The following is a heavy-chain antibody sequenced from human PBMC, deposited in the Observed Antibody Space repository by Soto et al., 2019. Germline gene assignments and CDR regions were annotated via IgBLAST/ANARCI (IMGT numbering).Heavy chain of an antibody. Sequence: ETLSLTCTVSGVSISSSYWSWIRQSPGTGLEWIGYIYYTGTTNYNPSLKRRVTISLDTAKNQFSLNVNSLTTADTAVYFCARGGNRYSNTAPGVGGFDFWGPGTLVTVSS. V-gene: IGHV4-59*01. CDR1: GVSISSSY. D-gene: IGHD5-12*01. CDR3: ARGGNRYSNTAPGVGGFDF. J-gene: IGHJ4*02. CDR2: IYYTGTT.